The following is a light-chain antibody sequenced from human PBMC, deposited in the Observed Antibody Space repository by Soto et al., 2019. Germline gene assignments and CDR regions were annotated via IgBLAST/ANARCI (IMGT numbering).Light chain of an antibody. CDR1: QSISSW. J-gene: IGKJ1*01. CDR2: KAS. V-gene: IGKV1-5*03. CDR3: QQYNSYLWT. Sequence: DIQMTQSPSTLSASVGDRVTITCRASQSISSWLAWYQQKPGKAPKLLIYKASSLESGVPSRFSGSGSGTEFTLTIGSLQPDDSATYYCQQYNSYLWTFGQGTKVDIK.